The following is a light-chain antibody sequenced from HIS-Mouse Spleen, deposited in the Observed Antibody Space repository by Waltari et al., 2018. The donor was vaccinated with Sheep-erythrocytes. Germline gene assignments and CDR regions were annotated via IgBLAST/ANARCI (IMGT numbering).Light chain of an antibody. J-gene: IGKJ4*01. CDR1: QSVSSY. V-gene: IGKV3-11*01. CDR3: QQRSNWLT. Sequence: IVLTQSPATLSLSPGETATLPCRASQSVSSYLAWYQQKPGQAPRLLIYDASNRATGIPARFSGSGSGTDFTLTISSLEPEDFAVYYCQQRSNWLTFGGGTKVEIK. CDR2: DAS.